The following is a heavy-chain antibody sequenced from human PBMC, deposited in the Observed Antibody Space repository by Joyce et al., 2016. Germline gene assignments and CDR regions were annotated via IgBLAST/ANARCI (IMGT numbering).Heavy chain of an antibody. D-gene: IGHD5-18*01. V-gene: IGHV3-21*01. CDR3: ASEASFGYPYFDY. J-gene: IGHJ4*02. Sequence: EVQLVESGGGLVKPGGYLRLSCSASGFAFSNFAMHWVLQAPGKGLEWFSSSSSSGVSIYYADSVKGRFTLSRDNAKNSLYLQMNSLRVEDTAVYYCASEASFGYPYFDYWGQGTLVTVSS. CDR1: GFAFSNFA. CDR2: SSSSGVSI.